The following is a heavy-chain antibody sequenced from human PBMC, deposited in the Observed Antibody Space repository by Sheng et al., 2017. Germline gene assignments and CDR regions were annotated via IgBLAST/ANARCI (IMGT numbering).Heavy chain of an antibody. D-gene: IGHD3-10*01. V-gene: IGHV3-53*01. CDR1: GFTVSGNH. Sequence: EVQLVESGGGLIQPGGSLRLSCAASGFTVSGNHMSWVRQAPGKGLEWVSLIHTNGNTYYIDSVKGRFTISRDSSKNTLYLQMNSLRAEDTAVYYCARDHEGRPFDDWGQGTLVTVS. J-gene: IGHJ4*02. CDR2: IHTNGNT. CDR3: ARDHEGRPFDD.